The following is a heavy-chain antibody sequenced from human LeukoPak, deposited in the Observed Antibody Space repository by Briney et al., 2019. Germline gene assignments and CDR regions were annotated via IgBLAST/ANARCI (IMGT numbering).Heavy chain of an antibody. CDR3: ARVPKKKSGSYLPHFDY. Sequence: GASVKVSCKASGYTFTGYYMHWVRQAPGQGLEWMGWINPNSGGTNYAQKFQGRVTMTRDTSISTAYMELSRLRSDDTAVYYCARVPKKKSGSYLPHFDYWGQGTLVTVSS. D-gene: IGHD1-26*01. V-gene: IGHV1-2*02. CDR1: GYTFTGYY. CDR2: INPNSGGT. J-gene: IGHJ4*02.